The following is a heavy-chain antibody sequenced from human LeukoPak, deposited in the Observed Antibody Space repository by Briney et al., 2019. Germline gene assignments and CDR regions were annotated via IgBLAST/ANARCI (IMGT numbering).Heavy chain of an antibody. Sequence: GESLQISCAASGFTFSSYSMNWVRQAPGKGLEWVSSISSSSSYIYYADSVKGRFTISRDNAKNSLYLQMNSLRAEDTAVYYCARETYYYDSSGYPTVDYWGQGTLVTVSS. D-gene: IGHD3-22*01. CDR1: GFTFSSYS. V-gene: IGHV3-21*01. CDR2: ISSSSSYI. J-gene: IGHJ4*02. CDR3: ARETYYYDSSGYPTVDY.